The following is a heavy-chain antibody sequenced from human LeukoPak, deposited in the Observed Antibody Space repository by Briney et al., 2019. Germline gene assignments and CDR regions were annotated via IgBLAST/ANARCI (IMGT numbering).Heavy chain of an antibody. CDR1: GGAISSYY. Sequence: SETLSLTCTVSGGAISSYYWSWIRQPPGKGLEWIGYIYDSGSTNYNPSLKSRVTISVDTSKNQFSLKLSSVTAADTAVYYCAGVDTTMVTDYWGQGTLVTVSS. CDR2: IYDSGST. V-gene: IGHV4-59*01. J-gene: IGHJ4*02. D-gene: IGHD5-18*01. CDR3: AGVDTTMVTDY.